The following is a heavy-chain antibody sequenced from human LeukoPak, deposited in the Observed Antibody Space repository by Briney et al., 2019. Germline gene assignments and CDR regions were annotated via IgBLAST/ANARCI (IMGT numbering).Heavy chain of an antibody. V-gene: IGHV3-23*01. CDR2: IGRSDGDT. CDR3: ADWNYVLY. J-gene: IGHJ4*02. CDR1: GLTFSNYA. Sequence: PGGSLRLSCVASGLTFSNYAMTWVRQAPGKGLEWVSSIGRSDGDTHYADSVTGRFTISRDNFKNTLYLQMNSLRAEDTALYYCADWNYVLYWGQGTLVTVSS. D-gene: IGHD1-7*01.